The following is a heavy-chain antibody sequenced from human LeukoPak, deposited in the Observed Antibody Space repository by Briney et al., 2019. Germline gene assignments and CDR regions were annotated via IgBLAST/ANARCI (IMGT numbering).Heavy chain of an antibody. D-gene: IGHD2-2*02. Sequence: GGSLRLSCAASGFTFSDYYMSWIRQAPGKGGGRGSYISSRGRTISDADSAKGRFTISSDNAKNSLYLQMNSLRAEDTAVYYCARGLGYCSSTSCYTWYGMDVWGQGATVTLSS. V-gene: IGHV3-11*01. CDR2: ISSRGRTI. J-gene: IGHJ6*02. CDR3: ARGLGYCSSTSCYTWYGMDV. CDR1: GFTFSDYY.